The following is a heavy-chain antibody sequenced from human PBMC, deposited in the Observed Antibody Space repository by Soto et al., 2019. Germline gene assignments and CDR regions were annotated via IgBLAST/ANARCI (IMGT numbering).Heavy chain of an antibody. V-gene: IGHV4-4*02. Sequence: QVRLQESGPGLVKPSGTLSLTCLVSGGSMSSPNWWTWVRQAPVKGLEWIAEIHHSGATNYSPSPKGRPVTSIEKSTNHFSLQLPPVTAEEPAVYYWAPGSPYSYGSGVRWDPWGRGAWSPSPQ. J-gene: IGHJ5*02. CDR1: GGSMSSPNW. CDR2: IHHSGAT. CDR3: APGSPYSYGSGVRWDP. D-gene: IGHD3-10*01.